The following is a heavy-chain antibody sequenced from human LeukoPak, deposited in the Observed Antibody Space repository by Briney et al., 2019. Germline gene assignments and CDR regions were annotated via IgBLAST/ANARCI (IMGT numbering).Heavy chain of an antibody. V-gene: IGHV3-23*01. CDR1: GFAFSSYA. J-gene: IGHJ4*02. CDR2: ISGSGAGT. Sequence: GGSLRLSCAASGFAFSSYAMTWVRQAPGKGLEWVSLISGSGAGTYYADSVKGRFTVSRDQSKKTLNLQMNSLRVEDAAVYYCAKDRRGYCSDGTCLGSFDFWGQGTLVTASS. CDR3: AKDRRGYCSDGTCLGSFDF. D-gene: IGHD2-15*01.